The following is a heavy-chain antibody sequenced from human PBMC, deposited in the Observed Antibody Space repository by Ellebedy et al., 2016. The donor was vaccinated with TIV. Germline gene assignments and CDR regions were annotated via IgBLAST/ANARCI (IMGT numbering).Heavy chain of an antibody. Sequence: GESLKISCAAPGFSLNINYMSWVRQAPGKGLEWVSIIYSGVSGGSTYYADSVKGRFTISRDNSKNTLYLQMSSLRAEDTAVYYCVIGLSIAVAWIPLDWGQGTLVTVSS. CDR1: GFSLNINY. D-gene: IGHD6-19*01. CDR3: VIGLSIAVAWIPLD. CDR2: IYSGVSGGST. V-gene: IGHV3-53*05. J-gene: IGHJ4*02.